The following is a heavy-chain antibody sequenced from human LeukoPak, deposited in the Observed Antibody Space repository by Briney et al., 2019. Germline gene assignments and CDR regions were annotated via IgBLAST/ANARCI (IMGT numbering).Heavy chain of an antibody. J-gene: IGHJ4*02. CDR3: AREAPYDYVWGSYRYTGYFDY. CDR2: INTNGGST. V-gene: IGHV3-74*01. D-gene: IGHD3-16*02. CDR1: GFTFSSYW. Sequence: GGSLRLSCAASGFTFSSYWMHWVRHAPGKGLGWVSRINTNGGSTSYADSVKGRLTISRDNAKNTMYLQMNSLRAEDTAAYYCAREAPYDYVWGSYRYTGYFDYWGQGTLVTVSS.